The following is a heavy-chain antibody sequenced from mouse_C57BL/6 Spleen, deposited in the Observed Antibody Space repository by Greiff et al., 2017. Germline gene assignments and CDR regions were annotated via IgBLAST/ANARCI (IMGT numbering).Heavy chain of an antibody. CDR3: ARTTVDYCAMDY. Sequence: QVQLQQPGAELVKPGASVKLSCKASGYTFTSYWMHWVKQRPGQGLEWIGMIHPNSGSTNYNEKFKSKATLTVDKSSSTAYMQLSSLTSEDAAVYYCARTTVDYCAMDYWGQGTSVTVSS. V-gene: IGHV1-64*01. D-gene: IGHD1-1*01. J-gene: IGHJ4*01. CDR1: GYTFTSYW. CDR2: IHPNSGST.